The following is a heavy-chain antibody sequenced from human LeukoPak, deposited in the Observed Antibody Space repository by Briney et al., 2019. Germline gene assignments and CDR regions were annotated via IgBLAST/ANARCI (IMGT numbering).Heavy chain of an antibody. CDR2: MYGGGST. D-gene: IGHD6-25*01. V-gene: IGHV3-66*01. CDR1: GFIVSNNY. CDR3: AKGHGAYSSVPYRYFGMDV. J-gene: IGHJ6*02. Sequence: PGGSLRLFCAASGFIVSNNYMSWVRQAPGKGLEWVSVMYGGGSTYYADSVKGRFTISRDSPTNMVFLEMNSLRAEDTAVYYCAKGHGAYSSVPYRYFGMDVWGQGTTVAVSS.